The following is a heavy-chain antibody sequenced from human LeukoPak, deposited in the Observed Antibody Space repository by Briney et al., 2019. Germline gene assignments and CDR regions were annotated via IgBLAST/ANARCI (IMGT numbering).Heavy chain of an antibody. CDR2: ISSSSSTI. V-gene: IGHV3-48*04. Sequence: GGSLRLSCAASGFTFSSYSMNWVCQAPGKGLEWVSYISSSSSTIYYADSVKGRFTISRDNAKNSLYLQMNSLRAEDTAVYYCARADFWSGYDMDVWGKGTTVTVSS. CDR1: GFTFSSYS. CDR3: ARADFWSGYDMDV. D-gene: IGHD3-3*01. J-gene: IGHJ6*03.